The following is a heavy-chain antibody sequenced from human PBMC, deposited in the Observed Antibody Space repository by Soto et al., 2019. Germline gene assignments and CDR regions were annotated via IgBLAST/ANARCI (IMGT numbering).Heavy chain of an antibody. J-gene: IGHJ4*02. CDR1: GFTFSSYS. CDR3: ARAYTLFTMVDYFDY. CDR2: ISSSSSTI. V-gene: IGHV3-48*01. Sequence: EVQLVESGGGLVQPGGSLRLSCAASGFTFSSYSMNWVRQAPGKGLEWVSYISSSSSTIYYADSVKGRFTISRDNAKNSMYLPMNSLRAEDTAVYYCARAYTLFTMVDYFDYWGQGTLVTVSS. D-gene: IGHD3-10*01.